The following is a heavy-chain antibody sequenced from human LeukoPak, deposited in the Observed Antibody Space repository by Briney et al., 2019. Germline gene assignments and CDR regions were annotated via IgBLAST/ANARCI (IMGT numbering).Heavy chain of an antibody. CDR1: GFTVSTNY. Sequence: GGSLRLSCAASGFTVSTNYMSWVRQAPGKGLEWVSIIYSGGSTYYADSVRGRFTISRGNSKNTLYLQMNSLRAEDTAVYYCARDLGYSAYATVRGYAVDIWGQGTMVTVSS. CDR3: ARDLGYSAYATVRGYAVDI. D-gene: IGHD5-12*01. CDR2: IYSGGST. V-gene: IGHV3-66*01. J-gene: IGHJ3*02.